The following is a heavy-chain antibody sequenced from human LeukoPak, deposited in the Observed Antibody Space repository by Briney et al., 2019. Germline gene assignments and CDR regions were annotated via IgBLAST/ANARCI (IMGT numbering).Heavy chain of an antibody. D-gene: IGHD1-7*01. Sequence: LILSCAASGFTFDDYAMHWVRQAPGKGLEWVSLISWDGGSTYYADSVKGRFTISRDNRKNSLYLQMNSLRAEDTALYYCAKSTTGINWNYSFDYWGQGTLVTVSS. CDR3: AKSTTGINWNYSFDY. J-gene: IGHJ4*02. V-gene: IGHV3-43D*04. CDR1: GFTFDDYA. CDR2: ISWDGGST.